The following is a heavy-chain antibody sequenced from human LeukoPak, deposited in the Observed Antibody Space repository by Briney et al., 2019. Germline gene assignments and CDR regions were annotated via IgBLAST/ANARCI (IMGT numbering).Heavy chain of an antibody. Sequence: PSETLSLTCAVSGGSISSSNWWSWVRQPPGKGLEWIGEIYHGESTNYNPSLKSRVTISVDKSKNQFSLKLSSVTAADTAVYYCARGHSSGWYFDYWGKGTLVTVSS. CDR2: IYHGEST. J-gene: IGHJ4*02. CDR3: ARGHSSGWYFDY. D-gene: IGHD6-19*01. V-gene: IGHV4-4*02. CDR1: GGSISSSNW.